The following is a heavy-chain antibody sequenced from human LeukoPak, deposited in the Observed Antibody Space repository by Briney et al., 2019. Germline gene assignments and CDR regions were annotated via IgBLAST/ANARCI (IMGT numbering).Heavy chain of an antibody. CDR1: GGSFRGYY. Sequence: SETLSLTCAVYGGSFRGYYWSWIRQPPGKGLEWIGEINHSGSTNYNPSLKSRVTISVDTSKNQFSLKLSSVTAADTAVYYCARAGRWLLHNWFDPWGQGTLVTVSS. J-gene: IGHJ5*02. CDR2: INHSGST. V-gene: IGHV4-34*01. D-gene: IGHD2-21*01. CDR3: ARAGRWLLHNWFDP.